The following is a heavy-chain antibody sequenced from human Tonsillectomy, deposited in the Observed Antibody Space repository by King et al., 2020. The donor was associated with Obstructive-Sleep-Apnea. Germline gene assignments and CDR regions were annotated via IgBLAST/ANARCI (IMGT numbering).Heavy chain of an antibody. Sequence: VQLQQWGAGLLKPSETLSLTCAVYGGSFSGYYWSWIRQPPGKGLEWFGEINHSGSTNYNPSLKSRVTISVDTSKNQFSLKLSSVTAADTAVYYCARAKGYCSSTSCYPREFDPWGQGTLVTVSS. V-gene: IGHV4-34*01. CDR3: ARAKGYCSSTSCYPREFDP. CDR2: INHSGST. D-gene: IGHD2-2*01. CDR1: GGSFSGYY. J-gene: IGHJ5*02.